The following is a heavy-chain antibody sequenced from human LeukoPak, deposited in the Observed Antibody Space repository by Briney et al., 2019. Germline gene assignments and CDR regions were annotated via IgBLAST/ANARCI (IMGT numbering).Heavy chain of an antibody. CDR3: AGGNTWPGLSY. V-gene: IGHV3-53*01. Sequence: PGGSLRLSCAASGFNVSGNYMSWVRQAPGKGLEWVSVIYTAGSTYNADSVKGRFTTSRDKSKNTLYLQMNTLRAEDTAVYFCAGGNTWPGLSYWGQGTLLTVSS. J-gene: IGHJ4*02. CDR1: GFNVSGNY. D-gene: IGHD6-25*01. CDR2: IYTAGST.